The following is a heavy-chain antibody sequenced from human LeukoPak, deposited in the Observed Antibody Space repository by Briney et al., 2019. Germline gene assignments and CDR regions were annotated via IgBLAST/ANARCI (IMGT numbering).Heavy chain of an antibody. D-gene: IGHD5-24*01. J-gene: IGHJ4*02. CDR2: IHPGDSDT. Sequence: GESLKISCKGSGYSFTSYWSGWVRQMPGKGLEYMGIIHPGDSDTRYSPSFQGQVTISVDRSSSTAYIQWSRLKASDTAMYYCATHPGGLQSGFDNWGQGTLVTVSS. CDR1: GYSFTSYW. CDR3: ATHPGGLQSGFDN. V-gene: IGHV5-51*01.